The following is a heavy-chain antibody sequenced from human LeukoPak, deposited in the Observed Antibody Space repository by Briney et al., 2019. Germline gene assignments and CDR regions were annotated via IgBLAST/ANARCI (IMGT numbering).Heavy chain of an antibody. CDR2: INPNSGGT. J-gene: IGHJ4*02. V-gene: IGHV1-2*02. Sequence: ASVKVSCKASGYTFTGYYMHWVRQAPGQGLEWMGWINPNSGGTNYAQKFQGRVTMTRDTSISTAYMELSRLGSDDTAVYYCARAESFRRNDVFGYWGQGTLVTVSS. CDR1: GYTFTGYY. D-gene: IGHD1-1*01. CDR3: ARAESFRRNDVFGY.